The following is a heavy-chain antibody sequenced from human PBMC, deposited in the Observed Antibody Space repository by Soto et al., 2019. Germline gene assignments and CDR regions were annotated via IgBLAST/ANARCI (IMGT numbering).Heavy chain of an antibody. CDR3: VRRHVSATGIDWFDP. J-gene: IGHJ5*02. D-gene: IGHD6-13*01. Sequence: ASVKVACKASGYTFTSYGIHWVRQAPGQRLEWMGWINAANGDTKYSPKFQGRVTITRDTSASTAYMELSSLRSEDTAVYYCVRRHVSATGIDWFDPWGQGTLVTVSS. CDR1: GYTFTSYG. V-gene: IGHV1-3*01. CDR2: INAANGDT.